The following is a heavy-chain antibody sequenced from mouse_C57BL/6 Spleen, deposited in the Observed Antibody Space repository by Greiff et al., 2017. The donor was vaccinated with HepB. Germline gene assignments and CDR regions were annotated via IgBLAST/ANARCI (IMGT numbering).Heavy chain of an antibody. CDR2: IYPGDGDT. J-gene: IGHJ2*01. V-gene: IGHV1-82*01. CDR3: TRSDYYGSRGYFDY. Sequence: LVESGPELVKPGASVKISCKASGYAFSSSWMNWVKQRPGKGLEWIGRIYPGDGDTNYNGKFKGKATLTADKSSSTAYMQLSSLTSEDSAVYLCTRSDYYGSRGYFDYWGQGTTLTVSS. D-gene: IGHD1-1*01. CDR1: GYAFSSSW.